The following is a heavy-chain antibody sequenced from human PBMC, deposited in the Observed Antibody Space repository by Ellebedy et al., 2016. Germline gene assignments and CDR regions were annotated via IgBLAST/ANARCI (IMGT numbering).Heavy chain of an antibody. D-gene: IGHD5-24*01. CDR1: GFTFTSSA. CDR2: IVVGSGNT. V-gene: IGHV1-58*01. Sequence: SVKVSXXASGFTFTSSAVQWVRQARGQRLEWIGWIVVGSGNTNYAQKFQERVTITRDMSTSTAYMELSSLRSEDTAVYYCAADRRDGYNLVSTTFDYWGQGTLVTVSS. CDR3: AADRRDGYNLVSTTFDY. J-gene: IGHJ4*02.